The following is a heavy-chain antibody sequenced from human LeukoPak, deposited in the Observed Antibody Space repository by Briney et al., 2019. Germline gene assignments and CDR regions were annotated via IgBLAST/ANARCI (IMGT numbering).Heavy chain of an antibody. J-gene: IGHJ4*02. CDR1: GFTFSSYN. CDR2: ISSSSKYI. D-gene: IGHD3-3*01. CDR3: AREPFWSGYFSNLHFDY. Sequence: PGGSLRLSCAASGFTFSSYNMNWVHQAPGKGLEWVSSISSSSKYIYYADSVKGRFTISRDNAKNSLYLQMNSLRAEDTAVYYCAREPFWSGYFSNLHFDYWGRGTLVTVSS. V-gene: IGHV3-21*01.